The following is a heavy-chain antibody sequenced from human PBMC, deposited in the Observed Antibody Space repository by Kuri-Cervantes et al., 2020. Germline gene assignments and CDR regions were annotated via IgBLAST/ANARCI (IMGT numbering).Heavy chain of an antibody. CDR1: GYSFTNYG. J-gene: IGHJ4*02. CDR3: ARVSLYDFPDY. CDR2: MNPNSGNT. Sequence: ALVKVSCKASGYSFTNYGVSWVRQATGQGLEWMGWMNPNSGNTGYAQKFQGRVTMTRNTSISTAYMELSSLRSEDTAVYYCARVSLYDFPDYWGQGTLVTVSS. D-gene: IGHD3-3*01. V-gene: IGHV1-8*02.